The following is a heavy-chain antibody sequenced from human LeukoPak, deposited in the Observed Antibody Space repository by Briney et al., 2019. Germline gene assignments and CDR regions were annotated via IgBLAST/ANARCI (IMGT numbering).Heavy chain of an antibody. D-gene: IGHD2-15*01. CDR2: INTNTGNP. CDR3: ARVYCSDGSRYYDY. J-gene: IGHJ4*02. Sequence: ASVKVSCKASGYTFTKYAMNWVRQAPGQGLEWMGWINTNTGNPTYAQGFTGRFVFSLDTSVSTAYLQISSLKAEDTAVYYCARVYCSDGSRYYDYWGQGTLVTVSS. V-gene: IGHV7-4-1*02. CDR1: GYTFTKYA.